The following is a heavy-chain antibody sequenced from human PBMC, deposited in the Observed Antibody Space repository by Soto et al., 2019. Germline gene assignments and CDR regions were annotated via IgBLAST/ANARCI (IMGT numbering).Heavy chain of an antibody. D-gene: IGHD2-15*01. J-gene: IGHJ6*02. CDR1: GFSVSSNY. CDR2: IYSEGST. CDR3: AKRRITDYYYYYGMDV. Sequence: EVQLVESGGGLVQPGGSLRLSCAASGFSVSSNYMSWVRQAPGKGLEWVSVIYSEGSTYYVDSVKGRFTISRDNSKNTLYIQMNSPRAEDTAVYYCAKRRITDYYYYYGMDVWGQGTTVTVSS. V-gene: IGHV3-66*01.